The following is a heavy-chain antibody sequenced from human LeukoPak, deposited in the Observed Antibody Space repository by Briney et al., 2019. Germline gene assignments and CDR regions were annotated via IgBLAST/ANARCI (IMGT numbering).Heavy chain of an antibody. Sequence: PSETLSLTCAVYGGSFSGYYWSWIRQPPGKGLEWIGEIYHSGSTNYNPSLKSRVTISVDTSKNQFSLKLSSVTAADTAVYYCARGLGYDFWSGYYQRRGYYFDYWGQGTLVTVSS. CDR2: IYHSGST. D-gene: IGHD3-3*01. V-gene: IGHV4-34*01. J-gene: IGHJ4*02. CDR1: GGSFSGYY. CDR3: ARGLGYDFWSGYYQRRGYYFDY.